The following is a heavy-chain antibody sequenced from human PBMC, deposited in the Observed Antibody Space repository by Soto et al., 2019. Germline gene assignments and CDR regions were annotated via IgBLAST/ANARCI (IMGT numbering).Heavy chain of an antibody. J-gene: IGHJ6*02. CDR1: GGTFSSYA. V-gene: IGHV1-69*12. D-gene: IGHD5-12*01. Sequence: QVQLVQSGAEVKKPGSSVKVSCKASGGTFSSYAISWVRQAPGQGLEWMGGIIPIFGTANYAQKFQGRVPNAAYESTSTADMELSSLRSEDTAVYYCAREQDCGYVMKLLVFDNIDVWGQGTTVTVSS. CDR2: IIPIFGTA. CDR3: AREQDCGYVMKLLVFDNIDV.